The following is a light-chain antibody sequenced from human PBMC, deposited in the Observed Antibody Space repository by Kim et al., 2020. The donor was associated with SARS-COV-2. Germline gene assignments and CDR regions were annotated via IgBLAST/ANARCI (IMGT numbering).Light chain of an antibody. Sequence: DIQMTQSPPAMSASAGDRVTITCRASQDIGVYLAWLQQQPGKVPQRLIYAVSSLQSGVSSRFSGSRSGTEFTITISGLRPEDFATYYCLQYSTYPYTLGQGTKLEI. J-gene: IGKJ2*01. CDR2: AVS. CDR3: LQYSTYPYT. V-gene: IGKV1-17*03. CDR1: QDIGVY.